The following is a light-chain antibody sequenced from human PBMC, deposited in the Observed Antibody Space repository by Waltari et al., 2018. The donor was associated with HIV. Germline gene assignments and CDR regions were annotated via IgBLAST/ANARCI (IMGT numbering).Light chain of an antibody. V-gene: IGLV3-21*04. CDR1: NLRTTS. CDR3: QVWDRSGDQWV. Sequence: SYVLTQPPSVSEAPGKTARIHCGGNNLRTTSEHWYQQKPGQSPVLVMYDDSNRPSRIPERFSGSNSGNSAILTISSVEAGDEADYYCQVWDRSGDQWVFGGGTKLTVL. CDR2: DDS. J-gene: IGLJ3*02.